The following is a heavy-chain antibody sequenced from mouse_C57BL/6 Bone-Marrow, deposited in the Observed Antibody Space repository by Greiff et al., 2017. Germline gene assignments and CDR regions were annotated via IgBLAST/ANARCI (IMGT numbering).Heavy chain of an antibody. J-gene: IGHJ1*03. CDR1: GFSFNTYA. Sequence: EVQLVESGGGLVQPKGSLKLSCAASGFSFNTYAMNWVRQAPGKGLEWVARIRSKSNNYATYYADSVKDRFTISRDDSESMLYLQMNNLKTEDTDMYYGVRRHYGSSYWYFDVWGTGTTVTVSS. CDR3: VRRHYGSSYWYFDV. D-gene: IGHD1-1*01. V-gene: IGHV10-1*01. CDR2: IRSKSNNYAT.